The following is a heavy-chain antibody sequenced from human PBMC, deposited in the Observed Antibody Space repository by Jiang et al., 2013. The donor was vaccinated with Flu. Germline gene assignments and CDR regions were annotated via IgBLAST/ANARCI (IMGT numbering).Heavy chain of an antibody. V-gene: IGHV3-30*18. CDR1: GFTFRTYG. CDR2: VSYDGRNK. J-gene: IGHJ4*02. Sequence: LVESWGRRGPVWRSLRLSCSASGFTFRTYGMQWVRQAPGKGLEWLAVVSYDGRNKFYVDSVRGRFTISRDNSKSMLYLQMDSLRPEDTATYYCAKDAYGAEYSGSEADYWGQGTLVTVSS. CDR3: AKDAYGAEYSGSEADY. D-gene: IGHD5-12*01.